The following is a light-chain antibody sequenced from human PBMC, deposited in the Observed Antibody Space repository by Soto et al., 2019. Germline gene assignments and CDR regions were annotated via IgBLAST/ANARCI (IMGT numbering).Light chain of an antibody. CDR1: QSVSTY. V-gene: IGKV3-11*01. Sequence: EVVLSQSPATLSLSPGERATLSCRASQSVSTYLAWYQHKPGQAPRLLIYDASNRATGIPARFSGSGSATDFTLTIRSLEPEDFAVYYCQQRSSRITFGQGTRLEIK. J-gene: IGKJ5*01. CDR2: DAS. CDR3: QQRSSRIT.